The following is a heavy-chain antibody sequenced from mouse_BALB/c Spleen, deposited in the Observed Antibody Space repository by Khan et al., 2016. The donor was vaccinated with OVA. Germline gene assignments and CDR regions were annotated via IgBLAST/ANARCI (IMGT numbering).Heavy chain of an antibody. CDR3: VRFHGGS. J-gene: IGHJ2*01. CDR2: LTTYTGEP. V-gene: IGHV9-3-1*01. CDR1: GYTFKDSV. Sequence: QIQLVQSGPDLKKPGETVKISCKASGYTFKDSVMNGWKQSPGEVVKWMGWLTTYTGEPTYADDFEGRFAFSWETSASTAYLQISSLKDEDTATYFCVRFHGGSGGQGTTLTVSS.